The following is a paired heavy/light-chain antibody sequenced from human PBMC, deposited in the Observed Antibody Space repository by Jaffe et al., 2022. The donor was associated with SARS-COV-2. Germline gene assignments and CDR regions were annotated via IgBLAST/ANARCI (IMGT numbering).Light chain of an antibody. CDR2: LGS. CDR1: QSLLHSNGNNY. V-gene: IGKV2-28*01. Sequence: DIVMTQSPLSLPVTPGEPASISCRSSQSLLHSNGNNYMDWYLQKPGQSPQLLIFLGSNRASGVPDRISGSGSGTDFTLKISRVEAEDVGVYYCIQTLQTPLTFGGGTKVEIK. CDR3: IQTLQTPLT. J-gene: IGKJ4*01.
Heavy chain of an antibody. V-gene: IGHV1-18*01. D-gene: IGHD3-3*01. CDR2: INVYNGDT. Sequence: QVQLVQSGAEVKKPGASVKVSCKASGYSFRSYGITWVRQAPGQGLEWMGWINVYNGDTTYARKLQGRVTMTTDTSTNTAYMDLGRLTSDDTAMYYCARYGVPSKYFDLWGRGTLVTVSS. CDR1: GYSFRSYG. J-gene: IGHJ2*01. CDR3: ARYGVPSKYFDL.